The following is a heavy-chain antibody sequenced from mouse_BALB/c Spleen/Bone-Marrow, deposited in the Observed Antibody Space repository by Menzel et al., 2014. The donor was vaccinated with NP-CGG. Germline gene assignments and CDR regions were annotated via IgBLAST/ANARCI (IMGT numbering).Heavy chain of an antibody. J-gene: IGHJ4*01. V-gene: IGHV14-3*02. CDR2: IDPANGNT. Sequence: VQLQQPGAELVKPGASVKLSCTASGFNIKDTYMHWVKQRPEQGLEWIGRIDPANGNTKYDPKFQGKATITADTSSNTAYLQLSSLTSEDTAVYYCARSRDYGSSYYAMDYWGQGTSVTVSS. CDR3: ARSRDYGSSYYAMDY. CDR1: GFNIKDTY. D-gene: IGHD1-1*01.